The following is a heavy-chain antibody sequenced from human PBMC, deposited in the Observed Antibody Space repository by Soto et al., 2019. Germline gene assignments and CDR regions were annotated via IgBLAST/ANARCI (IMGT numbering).Heavy chain of an antibody. D-gene: IGHD4-17*01. Sequence: EVQLVESGGGLVQPGRSLRLSCAASGFTFDDYAMHWVRQAPGKGLEWVSGISWNSGSIGYADSVKGRFTISRDNAKNSLYLQMNSLRAEATALYYCATTVGTGYWGQGTLVTVSS. CDR3: ATTVGTGY. CDR2: ISWNSGSI. CDR1: GFTFDDYA. V-gene: IGHV3-9*01. J-gene: IGHJ4*02.